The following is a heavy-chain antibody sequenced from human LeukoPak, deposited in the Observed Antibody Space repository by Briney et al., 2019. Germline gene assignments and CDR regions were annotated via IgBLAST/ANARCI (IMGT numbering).Heavy chain of an antibody. CDR2: IYTSGST. J-gene: IGHJ6*03. Sequence: PSQTLSLTCTVSGGSISSGSYYWSWIRQPAGKGLERIGRIYTSGSTNYNPSLKSRVTISVDTSKNQFSLKLSSVTAADTAVYYCARGKGGWNDAYMDVWGKGTTVAISS. V-gene: IGHV4-61*02. D-gene: IGHD1-1*01. CDR3: ARGKGGWNDAYMDV. CDR1: GGSISSGSYY.